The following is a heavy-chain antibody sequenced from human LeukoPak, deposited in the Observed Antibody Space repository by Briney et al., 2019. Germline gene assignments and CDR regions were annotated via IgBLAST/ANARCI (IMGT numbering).Heavy chain of an antibody. V-gene: IGHV4-30-2*01. CDR3: ARGSHGPLYFYYGMDV. CDR1: GGSISSGGYS. J-gene: IGHJ6*02. Sequence: PSETLSLTCAVSGGSISSGGYSWSWIRQPPGKGLEWIGYIYHSGSTYYNPSLKSRVTISVDTSKNQFSLKLSSVTAADTAVYYCARGSHGPLYFYYGMDVWGQGTTVTVSS. CDR2: IYHSGST.